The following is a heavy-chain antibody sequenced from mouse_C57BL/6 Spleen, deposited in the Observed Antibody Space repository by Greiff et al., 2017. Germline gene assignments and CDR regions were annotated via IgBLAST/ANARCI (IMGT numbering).Heavy chain of an antibody. V-gene: IGHV5-9*01. CDR2: ISGGGGNT. CDR3: ARQEDDYDVFDY. D-gene: IGHD2-4*01. Sequence: EVHLVESGGGLVKPGGSLKLSCAASGFTFSSYTMSWVRQTPEKRLEWVATISGGGGNTYYPDSVKGRFPISRANAKNTLYLQMSSLRSEDTALYYCARQEDDYDVFDYWGQGTTLTVSS. CDR1: GFTFSSYT. J-gene: IGHJ2*01.